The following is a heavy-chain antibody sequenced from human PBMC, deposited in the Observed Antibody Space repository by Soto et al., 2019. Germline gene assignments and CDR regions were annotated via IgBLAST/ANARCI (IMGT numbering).Heavy chain of an antibody. CDR2: INAGNGNT. J-gene: IGHJ4*01. V-gene: IGHV1-3*05. CDR3: ARSIVVVTALDY. D-gene: IGHD2-21*02. Sequence: QVQLVQSGAEEKKPGASVKVSCKASGYTFTSYAMHWVRQAPGQRLEWMGWINAGNGNTKYSQKFQTRVTNTREASASTGYMDLSRPRSEHTVVYYCARSIVVVTALDYWGPGTLVTVSS. CDR1: GYTFTSYA.